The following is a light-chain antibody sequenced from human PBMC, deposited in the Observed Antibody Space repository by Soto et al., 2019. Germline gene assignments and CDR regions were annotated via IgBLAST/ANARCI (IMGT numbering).Light chain of an antibody. CDR2: EVN. CDR3: SSYAGSSNV. CDR1: SIDIGSYDF. J-gene: IGLJ1*01. Sequence: QSVLTQPASVSGSPGQAITISCAGTSIDIGSYDFVSWHQQHPGKAPKLLIYEVNKRPSGVPDRFSGSKSGNTASLTVSGLQAEDEADYYCSSYAGSSNVFXTGTKVTVL. V-gene: IGLV2-8*01.